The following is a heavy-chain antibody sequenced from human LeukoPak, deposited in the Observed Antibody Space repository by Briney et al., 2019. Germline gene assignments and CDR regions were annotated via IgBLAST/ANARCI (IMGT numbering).Heavy chain of an antibody. CDR2: ISGSGGST. CDR1: GFTFSSYA. V-gene: IGHV3-23*01. Sequence: GGSLRLSCAASGFTFSSYAMSWVRQAPGKGLEWVSAISGSGGSTYYADSVKGRFTISRDNSKNTLYLQMNSLRAEDTAIYYCAKVVPPYYYDSSGYYGRPPYFDYWGQGTLVTVSS. D-gene: IGHD3-22*01. CDR3: AKVVPPYYYDSSGYYGRPPYFDY. J-gene: IGHJ4*02.